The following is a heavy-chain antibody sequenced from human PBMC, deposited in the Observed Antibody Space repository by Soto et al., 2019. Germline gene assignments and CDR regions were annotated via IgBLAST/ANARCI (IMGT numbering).Heavy chain of an antibody. D-gene: IGHD6-13*01. CDR3: ASVWRQQLPFFDF. V-gene: IGHV4-59*01. J-gene: IGHJ4*02. CDR1: GGSISGNS. Sequence: QVQLQESGPGLVKPSETLSLTCTVSGGSISGNSWSWIRQPPGKGLEWIGYVSSSGSTKYTPSLKSRVTISVDTSKNQFSLKLTSVTAADTAVYYCASVWRQQLPFFDFWGQGTLLTVSS. CDR2: VSSSGST.